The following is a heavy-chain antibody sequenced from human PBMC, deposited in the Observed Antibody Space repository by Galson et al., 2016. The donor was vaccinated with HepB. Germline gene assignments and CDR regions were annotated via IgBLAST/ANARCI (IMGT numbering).Heavy chain of an antibody. V-gene: IGHV1-8*01. J-gene: IGHJ5*01. CDR1: GYTFINYD. D-gene: IGHD1-14*01. CDR2: MNPNSGDT. CDR3: ARCETEVRTGFDS. Sequence: SVKVSCKASGYTFINYDINWVRQASGQGLDWLGWMNPNSGDTGYAPKFQGRVTMTRSTSTNTAYLELSSLTSEDTAIYYCARCETEVRTGFDSWGQGTQVTFSS.